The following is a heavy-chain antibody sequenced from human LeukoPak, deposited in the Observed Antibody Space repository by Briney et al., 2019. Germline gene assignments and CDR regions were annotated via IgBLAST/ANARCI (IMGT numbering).Heavy chain of an antibody. CDR2: IIPIFGTA. CDR1: GGTFSSYA. J-gene: IGHJ4*02. D-gene: IGHD6-6*01. CDR3: ARESPSIAARYFDY. Sequence: GASVKVSCKASGGTFSSYAISWVRQAPGQELEWMGGIIPIFGTANYAQKFQGRVTITADESTSTAYMELSSLRSEDTAVYYCARESPSIAARYFDYWGQGTLVTVSS. V-gene: IGHV1-69*13.